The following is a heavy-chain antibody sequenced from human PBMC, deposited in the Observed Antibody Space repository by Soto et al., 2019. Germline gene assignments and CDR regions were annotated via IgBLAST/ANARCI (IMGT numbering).Heavy chain of an antibody. CDR1: SGSVFSSNW. V-gene: IGHV4-4*02. CDR3: ASHLVMAGTRGFDH. Sequence: QVQLQESGPGLMKPSGTLSLTCAVSSGSVFSSNWWSWVRLPPGKGLEWIGETRNSGGANYNPSLKTLVTITVDRFRKHIFLESSSVTAADTAVYYCASHLVMAGTRGFDHWGLGTLVTVSS. J-gene: IGHJ4*02. D-gene: IGHD6-19*01. CDR2: TRNSGGA.